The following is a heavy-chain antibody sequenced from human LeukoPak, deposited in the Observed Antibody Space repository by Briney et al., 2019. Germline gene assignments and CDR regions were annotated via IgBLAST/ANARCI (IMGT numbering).Heavy chain of an antibody. J-gene: IGHJ5*02. CDR2: IYPGDSDV. CDR3: ARLGSVNYYDCSGYYWGYFDP. CDR1: GYSFNTYW. V-gene: IGHV5-51*01. Sequence: GESLKISCKGSGYSFNTYWIGWVRQMPGKGLEWMGIIYPGDSDVRYSPSFQGQVIISADKSISTAYLQWSSLKASETAMYYCARLGSVNYYDCSGYYWGYFDPWGQGTLVTVSS. D-gene: IGHD3-22*01.